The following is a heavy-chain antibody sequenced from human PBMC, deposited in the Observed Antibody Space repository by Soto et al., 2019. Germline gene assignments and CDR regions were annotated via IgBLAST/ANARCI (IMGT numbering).Heavy chain of an antibody. D-gene: IGHD3-3*01. CDR2: IKQDGREK. V-gene: IGHV3-7*04. CDR1: GFTFSGSW. J-gene: IGHJ5*01. CDR3: ARGFGLDS. Sequence: EVQLVESGGGLVQPGGSLRLSCAASGFTFSGSWMNWVRQAPGKGLEWVANIKQDGREKYNVDYVRGRFTIARDNAKNALFLQMDSLRAEDTAVYYCARGFGLDSWGPGTLVTVSS.